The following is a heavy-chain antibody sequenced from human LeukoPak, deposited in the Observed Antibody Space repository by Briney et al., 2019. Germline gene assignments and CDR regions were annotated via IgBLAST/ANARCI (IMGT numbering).Heavy chain of an antibody. J-gene: IGHJ4*02. D-gene: IGHD5-18*01. CDR3: MTAAGYNFGQY. CDR2: LYIGGNT. Sequence: GGSLRLSCAASGLTVNNNYMNWVRQAPGKGLEWVSALYIGGNTYYADSVRGRFTISRDNSKNTLYLQMDSLRAEDTAIYYCMTAAGYNFGQYWGQGTLVTVSS. CDR1: GLTVNNNY. V-gene: IGHV3-53*01.